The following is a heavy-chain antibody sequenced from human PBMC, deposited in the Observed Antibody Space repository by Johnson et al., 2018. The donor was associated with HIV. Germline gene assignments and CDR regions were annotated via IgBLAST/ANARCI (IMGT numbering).Heavy chain of an antibody. J-gene: IGHJ3*01. V-gene: IGHV3-20*04. CDR3: ATLTVRSRAFDL. Sequence: MLLVESGGGVVRPGGSLKVSCAASGFTFDDYGMSWVRQAPGKGLEWVSGINWNGGSTGYADSVKGRFTISRDNAKSSLFLQMNSLRAEDTALYYCATLTVRSRAFDLWGQGTLVTVSS. D-gene: IGHD4-17*01. CDR2: INWNGGST. CDR1: GFTFDDYG.